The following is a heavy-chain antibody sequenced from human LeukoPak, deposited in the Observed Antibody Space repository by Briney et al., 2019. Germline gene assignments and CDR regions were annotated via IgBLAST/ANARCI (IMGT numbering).Heavy chain of an antibody. D-gene: IGHD3-22*01. V-gene: IGHV4-34*01. J-gene: IGHJ5*02. CDR2: INHSGST. CDR1: GGSFSGYY. CDR3: ARGVGSGDSSGYYYEGFNWFDP. Sequence: SETLSLTCAVYGGSFSGYYWSWIRQPPGKGLEWIGEINHSGSTNYNPSPKSRVTISVDTSKNQFSLKLSSVTAADTAVYYCARGVGSGDSSGYYYEGFNWFDPWGQGTLVTVSS.